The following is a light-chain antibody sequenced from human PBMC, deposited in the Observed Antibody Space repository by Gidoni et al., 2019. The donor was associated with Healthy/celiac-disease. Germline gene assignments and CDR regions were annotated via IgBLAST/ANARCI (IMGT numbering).Light chain of an antibody. V-gene: IGKV2-28*01. CDR2: LGS. CDR3: MQALQTPRT. CDR1: QSLLHSNGYNY. J-gene: IGKJ2*01. Sequence: DIVMTQSPLSLPVTPGEPASISCRSSQSLLHSNGYNYLDWYLQKPGQSPQLLIYLGSTRASGVPDRCSGSGSGTDFTLKISRVEAEDVGVYYCMQALQTPRTFGQGTKLEIK.